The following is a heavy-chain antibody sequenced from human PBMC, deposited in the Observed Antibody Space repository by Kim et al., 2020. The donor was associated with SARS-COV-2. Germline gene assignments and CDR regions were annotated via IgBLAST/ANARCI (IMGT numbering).Heavy chain of an antibody. D-gene: IGHD6-19*01. CDR2: ISGNGGST. Sequence: GGALRLSCAASGFTFSSYAMSWVRQAPGKGLEWVSSISGNGGSTYYADSVKGRFTISRDNSKNTLFLQMNNLRAEDTALYYCAKGAGATFFFDYWGQGTLVTVSS. CDR1: GFTFSSYA. V-gene: IGHV3-23*01. J-gene: IGHJ4*02. CDR3: AKGAGATFFFDY.